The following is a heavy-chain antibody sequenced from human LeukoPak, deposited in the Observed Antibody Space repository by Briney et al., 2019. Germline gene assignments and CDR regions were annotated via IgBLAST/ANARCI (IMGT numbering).Heavy chain of an antibody. CDR3: AREQQWLVRYFDY. V-gene: IGHV4-61*02. D-gene: IGHD6-19*01. Sequence: PSQTLSLTCTVSGGSISSGSYYWSWIRQPAGKGLEWIGRIYTSGSTNYSPSLKSRVTISVDTSKNQFSLKLSSVTAADTAVYYCAREQQWLVRYFDYWGQGTLVTVSS. CDR2: IYTSGST. CDR1: GGSISSGSYY. J-gene: IGHJ4*02.